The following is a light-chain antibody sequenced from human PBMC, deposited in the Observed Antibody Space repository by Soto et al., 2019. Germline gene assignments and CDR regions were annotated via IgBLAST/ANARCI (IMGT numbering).Light chain of an antibody. J-gene: IGKJ2*01. CDR2: AAS. CDR3: QQYYNYPVT. CDR1: QGISSS. Sequence: AIRMTQSPSSFSASTGDRVTITCRASQGISSSLAWYQQKPGKAPTFLIKAASSLQTGVPSRFSGSGSGTDFTLTISCLQSEDFATYYCQQYYNYPVTFGQGTKLEFK. V-gene: IGKV1-8*01.